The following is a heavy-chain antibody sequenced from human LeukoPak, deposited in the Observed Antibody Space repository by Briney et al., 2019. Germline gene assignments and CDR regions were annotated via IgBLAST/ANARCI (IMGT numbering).Heavy chain of an antibody. Sequence: GGSLRLSCAASGFTFNSYAMNWVRQAPGKGLEWVSAISGSGGSTYYADSVKGRFTISRDNSKNTLYLQMNSLRAEDTAVYYCAKDLYSSSWYSPRGFDYWGQGTLVTVSS. J-gene: IGHJ4*02. CDR2: ISGSGGST. CDR1: GFTFNSYA. D-gene: IGHD6-13*01. V-gene: IGHV3-23*01. CDR3: AKDLYSSSWYSPRGFDY.